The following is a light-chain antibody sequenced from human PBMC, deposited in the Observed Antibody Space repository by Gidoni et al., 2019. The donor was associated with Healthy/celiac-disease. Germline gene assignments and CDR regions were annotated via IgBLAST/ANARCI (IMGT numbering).Light chain of an antibody. Sequence: DIQMTQSPSTLSASVGDRVPITCRASQKIISWLAWYQQKPGKAPKLLIYKASTLEGGVPSRFSGSGSGTEFTLTISSLQPDDFATYYCQQYKSYPWTFGQGTTVELK. CDR3: QQYKSYPWT. V-gene: IGKV1-5*03. CDR2: KAS. J-gene: IGKJ1*01. CDR1: QKIISW.